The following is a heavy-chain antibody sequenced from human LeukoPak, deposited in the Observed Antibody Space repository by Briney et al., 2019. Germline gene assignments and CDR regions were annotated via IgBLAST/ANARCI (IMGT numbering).Heavy chain of an antibody. CDR1: GGTFSTYA. V-gene: IGHV1-69*13. Sequence: GASVKVSCKASGGTFSTYAISWVRQAPGQGLEWMGGIIPLFGTANYAQKFQGRVTITADEPSSTAYMELSSLRSEDTAVYYCAKDPNYFDSSGFFTKYYFDYWGQGTLVTVSS. D-gene: IGHD3-22*01. J-gene: IGHJ4*02. CDR2: IIPLFGTA. CDR3: AKDPNYFDSSGFFTKYYFDY.